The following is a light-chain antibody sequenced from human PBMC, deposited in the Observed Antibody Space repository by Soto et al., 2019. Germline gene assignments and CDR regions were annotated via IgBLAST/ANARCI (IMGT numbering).Light chain of an antibody. J-gene: IGKJ1*01. Sequence: EIVLTQSPGTLSLSPGERATLSRRASQSVTSNYLAWYQQKPGQAPRLLIYGVSSRATGIPDRFSGSGSGTDFTLTISRLEPEDFAVYYCQQYGISPRTFGQGTKVEIK. CDR3: QQYGISPRT. CDR1: QSVTSNY. V-gene: IGKV3-20*01. CDR2: GVS.